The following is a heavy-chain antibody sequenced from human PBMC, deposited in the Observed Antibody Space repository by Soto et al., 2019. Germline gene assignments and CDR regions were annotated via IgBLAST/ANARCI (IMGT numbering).Heavy chain of an antibody. CDR2: ISRDGSNE. Sequence: QVQLVASGGGVVQQGRSLTLSCEASGFTFRRHAIHWVRQAPGKGLEWVAVISRDGSNEYYEDSVKGRFTISRDNSKNTLFLQLNSLRLEDTAVYYRARSRNGGVADSFDYWGQGTLVNVSS. V-gene: IGHV3-30-3*01. CDR3: ARSRNGGVADSFDY. D-gene: IGHD3-10*01. CDR1: GFTFRRHA. J-gene: IGHJ4*02.